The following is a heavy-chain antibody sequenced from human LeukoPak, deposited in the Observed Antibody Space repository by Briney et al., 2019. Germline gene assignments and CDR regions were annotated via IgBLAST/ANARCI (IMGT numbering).Heavy chain of an antibody. CDR1: GFTFSSFN. V-gene: IGHV3-30*02. CDR2: IRHDGSDK. J-gene: IGHJ6*03. Sequence: GGSLRLSCGTSGFTFSSFNIHWVRQAPGKGLEWVAFIRHDGSDKYYADSVKGRFTISRDNAKNSLYLQMNSLRAEDTAVYYCARDAHKIHYYMDVWGKGTTVTISS. CDR3: ARDAHKIHYYMDV.